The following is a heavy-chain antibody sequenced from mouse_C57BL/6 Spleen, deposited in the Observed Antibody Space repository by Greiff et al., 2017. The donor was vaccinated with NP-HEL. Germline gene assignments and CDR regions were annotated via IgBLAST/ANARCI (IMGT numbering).Heavy chain of an antibody. CDR3: ASYGNYGNYYAMDY. D-gene: IGHD2-1*01. CDR2: IDPNSGGT. CDR1: GYTFTSYW. V-gene: IGHV1-72*01. Sequence: QVQLHHPLAELVKPGASVKLSCKASGYTFTSYWMHWVKQRPGRGLEWIGRIDPNSGGTKYNDGCKSKAPLTVDKHSSTAYMQLSTLTSEDAAVYYCASYGNYGNYYAMDYWGQGASVTVSS. J-gene: IGHJ4*01.